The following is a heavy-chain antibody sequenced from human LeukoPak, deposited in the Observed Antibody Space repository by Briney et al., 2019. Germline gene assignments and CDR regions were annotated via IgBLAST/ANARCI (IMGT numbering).Heavy chain of an antibody. CDR1: GFTFTTYS. D-gene: IGHD4-17*01. CDR2: ISSGSSAI. V-gene: IGHV3-21*01. CDR3: ARGHTAVTRHFDF. Sequence: PGGSLRFSCEASGFTFTTYSMTWVRQAPGKGLEWVSIISSGSSAIFSADALKGRFTISRDDAKNLLYLDMNSLRAEDTAVYYCARGHTAVTRHFDFWGQGTPVTVSS. J-gene: IGHJ4*02.